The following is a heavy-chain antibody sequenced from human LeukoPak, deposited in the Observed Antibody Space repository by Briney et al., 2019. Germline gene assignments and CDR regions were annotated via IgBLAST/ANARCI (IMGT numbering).Heavy chain of an antibody. D-gene: IGHD1-26*01. CDR3: AADSGSYLLGY. V-gene: IGHV3-33*01. Sequence: PGGSLRLSCAASGFTFSSYGMHWVRQAPGEGLEWVAVIWYDGSNKYYADSVKGRFTISRDNSKNTLYLQMNSLRAEDTAVYYCAADSGSYLLGYWGQGTLVTVSS. J-gene: IGHJ4*02. CDR1: GFTFSSYG. CDR2: IWYDGSNK.